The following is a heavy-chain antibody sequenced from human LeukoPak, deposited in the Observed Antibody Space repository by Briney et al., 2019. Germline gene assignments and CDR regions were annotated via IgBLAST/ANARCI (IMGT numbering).Heavy chain of an antibody. J-gene: IGHJ4*02. CDR3: ARDTVATTFDY. Sequence: GGSLRLSCASSGFTFTSYAMSWVRQAPGKGLEWVANIKQDGSDKYYVDSVKGRFTISGDNAKNSLYLQMNSLRAEDTAVYYCARDTVATTFDYWGQGTVVTVSS. CDR2: IKQDGSDK. CDR1: GFTFTSYA. V-gene: IGHV3-7*04. D-gene: IGHD4-17*01.